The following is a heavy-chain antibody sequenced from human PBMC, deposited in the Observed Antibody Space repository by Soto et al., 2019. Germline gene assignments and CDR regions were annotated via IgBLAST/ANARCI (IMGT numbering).Heavy chain of an antibody. Sequence: LRETLSLTCAVSGDSISSSDWWNWVRQPPGKGLEWIGEIFHTGITNYNPSLQSRVTMLVDKSKNQFSLNLSFVTAADTAVYYCARVTKSTFDYWGQGTPVTVSS. CDR1: GDSISSSDW. CDR2: IFHTGIT. CDR3: ARVTKSTFDY. J-gene: IGHJ4*02. V-gene: IGHV4-4*02. D-gene: IGHD4-4*01.